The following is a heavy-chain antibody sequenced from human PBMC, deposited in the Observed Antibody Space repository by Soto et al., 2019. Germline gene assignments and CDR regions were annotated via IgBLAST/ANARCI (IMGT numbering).Heavy chain of an antibody. Sequence: SETLSLTCAVYGGSFSGYYWSWIRQPPGKGLEWIGEINHSGSTNYNPSLKSRVTISVDTSKNQFSLKLSSVTAADTAVYYCAIFLEGYIAAAGIVPYLSGRGTLV. D-gene: IGHD1-26*01. V-gene: IGHV4-34*01. J-gene: IGHJ2*01. CDR2: INHSGST. CDR3: AIFLEGYIAAAGIVPYL. CDR1: GGSFSGYY.